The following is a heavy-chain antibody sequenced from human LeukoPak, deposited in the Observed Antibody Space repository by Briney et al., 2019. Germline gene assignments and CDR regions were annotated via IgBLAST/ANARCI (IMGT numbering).Heavy chain of an antibody. J-gene: IGHJ3*02. CDR1: GFTFSSSS. V-gene: IGHV3-48*04. CDR3: ARPYSSSAYDAFDI. CDR2: ISSSGSTI. Sequence: PGGSLRLSCAASGFTFSSSSMNWVRQAPGKGLEWVSYISSSGSTIYYADSVKGRFTISRDNAKNSLYLQMNSLRAEDTAVYYCARPYSSSAYDAFDIWGQGTMVTVSS. D-gene: IGHD6-13*01.